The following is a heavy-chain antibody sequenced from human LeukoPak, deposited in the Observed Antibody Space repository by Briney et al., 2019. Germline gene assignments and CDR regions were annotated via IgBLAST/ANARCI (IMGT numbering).Heavy chain of an antibody. CDR3: ARVLAGNAYDAMDV. D-gene: IGHD3-16*01. CDR1: GFSFSRHW. Sequence: GGSLRLSCAASGFSFSRHWVSLVRQAPGQGLEWVANIERYGSETNYVDSVEGRFTISRDNARNSLYLQMNSLRAEDTALYYCARVLAGNAYDAMDVWGQGTTVTVSS. V-gene: IGHV3-7*01. J-gene: IGHJ6*02. CDR2: IERYGSET.